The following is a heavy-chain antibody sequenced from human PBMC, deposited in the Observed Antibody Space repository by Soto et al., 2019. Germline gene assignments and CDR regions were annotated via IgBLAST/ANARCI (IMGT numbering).Heavy chain of an antibody. D-gene: IGHD3-10*01. CDR3: ARAPRGNYGYPSYFDY. Sequence: SETLSLTCTVSGVSISSYYWSWIRQPPGKGLEWIGYIYYSGSTNYNPSLKSRVTISVDTSKNQFSLKLSSVTAADTAVYYCARAPRGNYGYPSYFDYWGQGTLVTASS. CDR1: GVSISSYY. J-gene: IGHJ4*02. V-gene: IGHV4-59*01. CDR2: IYYSGST.